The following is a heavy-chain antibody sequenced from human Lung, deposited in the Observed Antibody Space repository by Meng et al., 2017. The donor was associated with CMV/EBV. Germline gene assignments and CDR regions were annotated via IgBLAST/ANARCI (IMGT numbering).Heavy chain of an antibody. CDR3: ARERYLVPAASPDYYYSGMDV. Sequence: ASVXVSXKASEYTFTAYYIHWVRQAPGQGLEWMGWIDPNGGGTNYAQKFQDRVTMNSDTSIRTAYMEMSRLRYDDAALYYCARERYLVPAASPDYYYSGMDVWXRGTXVTVSS. CDR1: EYTFTAYY. CDR2: IDPNGGGT. J-gene: IGHJ6*02. D-gene: IGHD2-2*01. V-gene: IGHV1-2*02.